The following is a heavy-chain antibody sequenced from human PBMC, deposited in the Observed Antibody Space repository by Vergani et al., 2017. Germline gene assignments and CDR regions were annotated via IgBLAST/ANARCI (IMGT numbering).Heavy chain of an antibody. V-gene: IGHV3-23*04. CDR3: AKDGPVVIRDFDY. D-gene: IGHD3-22*01. CDR1: GFTFSSYG. CDR2: ISGSGGST. J-gene: IGHJ4*02. Sequence: VQLVESGGGVVQPGRSLRLSCAASGFTFSSYGMHWVRQAPGKGLEWVSAISGSGGSTYYADSVKGRFTISRDNSKNTLYLQMNSLRAEDTAVYYCAKDGPVVIRDFDYWGQGTLVTVSS.